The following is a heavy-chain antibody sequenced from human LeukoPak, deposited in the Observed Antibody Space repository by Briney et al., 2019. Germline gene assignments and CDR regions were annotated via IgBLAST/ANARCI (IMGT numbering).Heavy chain of an antibody. CDR3: ATAKGGYGRWFDP. CDR1: VYTLTELS. V-gene: IGHV1-24*01. Sequence: GASVKVSCKVSVYTLTELSMHWVRQAPGKGLEGMGGFDPEDGETIYAQKFQGRVTMTEDTSTDTAYMELSSLRSEDTAVYYCATAKGGYGRWFDPWGQGTLVTVSS. J-gene: IGHJ5*02. D-gene: IGHD1-26*01. CDR2: FDPEDGET.